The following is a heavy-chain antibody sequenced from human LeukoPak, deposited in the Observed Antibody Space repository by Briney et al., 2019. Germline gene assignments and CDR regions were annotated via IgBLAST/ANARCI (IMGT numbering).Heavy chain of an antibody. J-gene: IGHJ3*02. Sequence: PGGSLRLSCAASGFTFSSYSMNWVRQAPGKGLEWVSSISSSSSYIYYADSVKGRFTISRDNAKNSLYLQMNSLRAEDTAVYYCARGVVLLWFGDPMGALDIWGQGTMVTVSS. CDR2: ISSSSSYI. D-gene: IGHD3-10*01. V-gene: IGHV3-21*01. CDR3: ARGVVLLWFGDPMGALDI. CDR1: GFTFSSYS.